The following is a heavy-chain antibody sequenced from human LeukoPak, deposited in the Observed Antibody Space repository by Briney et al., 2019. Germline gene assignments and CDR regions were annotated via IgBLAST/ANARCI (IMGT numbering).Heavy chain of an antibody. CDR1: GFSFSSYG. V-gene: IGHV3-23*01. D-gene: IGHD1-1*01. CDR3: AKTPDVWNWKYYFDY. Sequence: AGGSLRLSCAASGFSFSSYGMSWVRQAPGKGLEWVSTISGSGGFTYDADSVKGRFSISRDNSKNTLYLQMSSLSAEDTAVYYCAKTPDVWNWKYYFDYWGQGTLVTVSS. CDR2: ISGSGGFT. J-gene: IGHJ4*02.